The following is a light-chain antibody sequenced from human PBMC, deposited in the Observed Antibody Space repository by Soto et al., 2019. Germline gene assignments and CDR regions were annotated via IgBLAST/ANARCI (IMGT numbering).Light chain of an antibody. CDR3: QQYDSYPLT. CDR1: QSISSW. CDR2: KTS. V-gene: IGKV1-5*03. Sequence: DIQMTQSPSTLSASVGDRVTITCRASQSISSWLAWYQQKPGKAPNLLIYKTSSLESGVSSRFSGSGSGTEFTFTVISLQPDDFATYYCQQYDSYPLTFGGGTKVDIK. J-gene: IGKJ4*01.